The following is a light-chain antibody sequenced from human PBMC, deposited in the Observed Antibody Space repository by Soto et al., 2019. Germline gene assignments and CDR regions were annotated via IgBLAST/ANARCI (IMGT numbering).Light chain of an antibody. CDR2: DVS. CDR3: RSFAGTHPPLG. J-gene: IGLJ3*02. V-gene: IGLV2-11*01. Sequence: QSVLTQPRSVSGSPGQSVTISCTGTSSDVGGYNFVSWYQQYPGKAPKLIIYDVSKRPSGVPDRFSGSKSGNTASLTISGPQAGDGGDYYCRSFAGTHPPLGFGGGTK. CDR1: SSDVGGYNF.